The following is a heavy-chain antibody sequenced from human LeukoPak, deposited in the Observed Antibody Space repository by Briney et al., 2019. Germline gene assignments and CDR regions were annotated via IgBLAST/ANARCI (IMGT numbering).Heavy chain of an antibody. Sequence: SETLSLTCTVSGYSISSGYYWGWIRQPPGKGLEWIGSIYHSGSTYYNPSLKSRVTISVDTSKNQFSLTLSSVPAADTAVYYCASCFGGDLHFDYWGQGTLVTVSS. J-gene: IGHJ4*02. V-gene: IGHV4-38-2*02. CDR1: GYSISSGYY. D-gene: IGHD4-17*01. CDR2: IYHSGST. CDR3: ASCFGGDLHFDY.